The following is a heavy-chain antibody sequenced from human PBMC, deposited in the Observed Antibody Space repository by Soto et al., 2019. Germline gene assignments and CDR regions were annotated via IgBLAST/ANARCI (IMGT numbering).Heavy chain of an antibody. J-gene: IGHJ4*02. V-gene: IGHV3-23*01. CDR2: ISGSGGST. D-gene: IGHD1-26*01. CDR1: GFTFSSYS. CDR3: AKGQYSGVAGGLDY. Sequence: GSLRLSCAASGFTFSSYSMNWVRQAPGKGLEWVSGISGSGGSTDYADSVKGRFTISRDNSKNTLYLQMNSLRVEDTALYYCAKGQYSGVAGGLDYWGQGTLVTVSS.